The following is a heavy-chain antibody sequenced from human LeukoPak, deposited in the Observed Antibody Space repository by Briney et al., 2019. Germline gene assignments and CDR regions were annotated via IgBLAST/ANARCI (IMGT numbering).Heavy chain of an antibody. D-gene: IGHD2-2*01. CDR3: ARDHQLQNGNWFDS. Sequence: GRSLRLSCAASGFTFSSYGMHWVRQAPGKGLEWVAAISYDGSSKYYADSVKGRFSVSRDNSKNTLYLQMSSLRPEDTAVYYCARDHQLQNGNWFDSWGQGTLVTVSS. J-gene: IGHJ5*01. CDR1: GFTFSSYG. V-gene: IGHV3-30*03. CDR2: ISYDGSSK.